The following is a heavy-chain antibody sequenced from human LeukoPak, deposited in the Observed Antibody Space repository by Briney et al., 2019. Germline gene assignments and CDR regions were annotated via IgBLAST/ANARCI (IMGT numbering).Heavy chain of an antibody. J-gene: IGHJ6*03. CDR2: ISSSSSYI. V-gene: IGHV3-21*01. Sequence: GGSLRLSCAASGFTFSSYSMNWVRQAPGKGLEWVSSISSSSSYIYYADSVKGRFTISRDNAKNSLYLQMNSLRAEDTAVYYCARAPSKYDFWSGYHYYYMDVWGKGTTVTVSS. CDR1: GFTFSSYS. D-gene: IGHD3-3*01. CDR3: ARAPSKYDFWSGYHYYYMDV.